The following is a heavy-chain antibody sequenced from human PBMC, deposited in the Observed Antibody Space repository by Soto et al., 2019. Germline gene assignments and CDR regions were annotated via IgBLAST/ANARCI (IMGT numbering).Heavy chain of an antibody. CDR2: ISYDGSNK. V-gene: IGHV3-30-3*01. J-gene: IGHJ6*02. D-gene: IGHD3-22*01. CDR1: GFTFSSYA. CDR3: ARERIHYYTKNGPYYYGMDV. Sequence: GGSLRLSCAASGFTFSSYAVHWVRQAPGKGLEWVAVISYDGSNKYYADSVKGRFTMSRDNSKNTLYLQVNSLRAEDTAVYYCARERIHYYTKNGPYYYGMDVWGQGTTVTVSS.